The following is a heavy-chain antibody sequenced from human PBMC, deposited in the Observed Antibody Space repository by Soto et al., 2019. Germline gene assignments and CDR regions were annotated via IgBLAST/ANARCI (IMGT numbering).Heavy chain of an antibody. J-gene: IGHJ4*02. Sequence: GGSLRLSCVASGFTVSSNYMSWVRQAPGKGLEWVSVIYSGGSTYYADSVKGRFTISRDNSKNTLYLQMNSLRAEDTAVYYCARGVDTAMVAPFDYWGQGTLVTVSS. V-gene: IGHV3-53*01. D-gene: IGHD5-18*01. CDR3: ARGVDTAMVAPFDY. CDR1: GFTVSSNY. CDR2: IYSGGST.